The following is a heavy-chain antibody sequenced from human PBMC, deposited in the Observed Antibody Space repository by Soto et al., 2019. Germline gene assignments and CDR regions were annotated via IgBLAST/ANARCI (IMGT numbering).Heavy chain of an antibody. V-gene: IGHV4-31*03. CDR1: GGSISSGGYY. CDR3: ARSVFP. CDR2: IYYSGST. J-gene: IGHJ5*02. Sequence: QVQLQESGPGLVKPSQTLSLTCTVSGGSISSGGYYWTSSRQPPGKGLEWIGYIYYSGSTYYNPFIKGRVTISVDTSKNQCSLKLSSVTAADTAVYYCARSVFPWGQGTLVTVSS.